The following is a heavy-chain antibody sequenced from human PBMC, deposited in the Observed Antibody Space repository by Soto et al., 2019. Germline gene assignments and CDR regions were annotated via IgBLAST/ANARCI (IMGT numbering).Heavy chain of an antibody. CDR3: ARGTRFGQFPGNWFDP. CDR1: GGSFSGYY. J-gene: IGHJ5*02. V-gene: IGHV4-34*01. D-gene: IGHD3-10*01. Sequence: SETLSLTCAVYGGSFSGYYWSWIRQPPGKGLEWIGEINHSGSTNYNPSLKSRVTISVDTSKNQFSLKLSSVTAADTAVYYCARGTRFGQFPGNWFDPWGQGTLVTVSS. CDR2: INHSGST.